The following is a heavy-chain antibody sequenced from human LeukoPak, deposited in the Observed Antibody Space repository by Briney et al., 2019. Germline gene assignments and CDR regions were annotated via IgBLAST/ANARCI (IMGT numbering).Heavy chain of an antibody. Sequence: PGGSLRLSCAASGFTFSSYGTHWVRQAPGKGLEWVAFIRYDGSNKYYADSVKGRFTISRDNSKNTLYLQMNSLRAEDTAVYYCAKDRGSGKNPDAFDIWGQGTMVTVSS. CDR2: IRYDGSNK. J-gene: IGHJ3*02. D-gene: IGHD3-10*01. CDR3: AKDRGSGKNPDAFDI. V-gene: IGHV3-30*02. CDR1: GFTFSSYG.